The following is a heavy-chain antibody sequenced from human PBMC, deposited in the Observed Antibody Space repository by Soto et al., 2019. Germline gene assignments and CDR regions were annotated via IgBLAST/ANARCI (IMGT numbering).Heavy chain of an antibody. D-gene: IGHD6-13*01. CDR1: GFTFSSYW. CDR3: ARVRDMYSSSWYAFDI. Sequence: GGSLRLSCAASGFTFSSYWMSWVRQAPGKGLEWVANIKQDGSEKYYVDSVKGRFTISRDNAKNSLYLQMNSLRAEDTAVYYCARVRDMYSSSWYAFDIWGQGTMVTVSS. CDR2: IKQDGSEK. J-gene: IGHJ3*02. V-gene: IGHV3-7*03.